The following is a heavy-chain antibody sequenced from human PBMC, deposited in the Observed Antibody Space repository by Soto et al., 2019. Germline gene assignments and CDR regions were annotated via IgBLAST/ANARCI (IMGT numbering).Heavy chain of an antibody. CDR2: IYYSGTT. J-gene: IGHJ4*02. D-gene: IGHD1-26*01. CDR1: GGSISSSSYY. Sequence: SETLSLTCTVSGGSISSSSYYWAWIRQPPGKGLDWIGSIYYSGTTYYKSSLKSRVTMSVDTSKNQFSLKLSSVTAADTAVYYCARQQRLNQWALRHLDYRGQRSPVTVSS. CDR3: ARQQRLNQWALRHLDY. V-gene: IGHV4-39*01.